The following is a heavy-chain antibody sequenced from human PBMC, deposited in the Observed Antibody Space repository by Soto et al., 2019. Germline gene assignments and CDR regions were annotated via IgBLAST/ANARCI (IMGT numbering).Heavy chain of an antibody. CDR1: GDSIGSGAFY. CDR3: ARALGGVSSSGMDV. J-gene: IGHJ6*02. D-gene: IGHD1-26*01. CDR2: VSVSGNA. V-gene: IGHV4-31*11. Sequence: HLQESGPGLVAPSQTLSLRCAVSGDSIGSGAFYWTWIRQVPGKCLEWIGYVSVSGNAYYNPSLKSRVAMSIETSENQLSLRLLSVTAADAAVYFCARALGGVSSSGMDVWGQGTSVTVSS.